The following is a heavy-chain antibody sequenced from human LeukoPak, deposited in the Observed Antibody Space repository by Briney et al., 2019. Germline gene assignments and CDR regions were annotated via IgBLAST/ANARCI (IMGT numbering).Heavy chain of an antibody. CDR1: GGSFSGYY. D-gene: IGHD3-22*01. J-gene: IGHJ4*02. V-gene: IGHV4-34*01. CDR3: ARGQIGYFNY. Sequence: SETLSLTCAVYGGSFSGYYWSWIRQPPGKGLEWIGEINHSGSTNYNPSLKSRVTISVDTSKNQFSLKLSSVTAADTAVYYCARGQIGYFNYWGQGTLVTASS. CDR2: INHSGST.